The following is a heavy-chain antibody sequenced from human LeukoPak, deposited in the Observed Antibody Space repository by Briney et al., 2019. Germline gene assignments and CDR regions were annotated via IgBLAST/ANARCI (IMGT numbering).Heavy chain of an antibody. CDR2: IKSKTDGETT. CDR3: TTAGYCSSTSCYAGLDY. D-gene: IGHD2-2*01. J-gene: IGHJ4*02. V-gene: IGHV3-15*01. CDR1: GFTFNGYS. Sequence: AGGSLRLSCTASGFTFNGYSMNWVRQAPGKGLEWVGRIKSKTDGETTDYAAPVKGRFTISRDDSKNTLYLQMNSLKTEDTAVYYCTTAGYCSSTSCYAGLDYWGQGTLVTASS.